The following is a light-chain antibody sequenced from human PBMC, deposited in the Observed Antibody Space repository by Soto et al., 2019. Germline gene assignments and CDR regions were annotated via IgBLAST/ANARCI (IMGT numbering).Light chain of an antibody. Sequence: EIVLTQSPGTLSLSPGERATLSCRASQSVSSSYLVWYQQKPGRAPRLLMYAVSSRATDIPDRFSGSGSGTDFTLTISRLEPEDFALYHCQQYDRSPYTFGQGTKLEIK. J-gene: IGKJ2*01. CDR3: QQYDRSPYT. CDR1: QSVSSSY. CDR2: AVS. V-gene: IGKV3-20*01.